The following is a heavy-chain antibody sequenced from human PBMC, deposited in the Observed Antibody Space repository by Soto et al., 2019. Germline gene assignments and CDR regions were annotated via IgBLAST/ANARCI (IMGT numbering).Heavy chain of an antibody. J-gene: IGHJ6*02. CDR1: GGSFSGYY. CDR3: ARARNYYYGMDV. V-gene: IGHV4-34*01. Sequence: PSETLSLTCAVYGGSFSGYYWSWIRQPPGKGLEWIGEINHSGSTNYNPSLKSRVTISVDTSKNQFSLKLSSVTAADTAVYYCARARNYYYGMDVWGQGTTVTVSS. CDR2: INHSGST.